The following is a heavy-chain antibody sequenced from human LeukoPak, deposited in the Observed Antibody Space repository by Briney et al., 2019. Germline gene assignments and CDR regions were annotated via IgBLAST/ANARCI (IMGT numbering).Heavy chain of an antibody. CDR3: ARSGYSYGYVDY. D-gene: IGHD5-18*01. CDR2: IYHSGST. J-gene: IGHJ4*02. CDR1: GYSISSDYY. V-gene: IGHV4-38-2*01. Sequence: SETLSLTCAVSGYSISSDYYWGWIRQPPGKGLEWIGSIYHSGSTYYNPSLKSRVTISVDTSKNQFSLKLSSVTAADTAVYYCARSGYSYGYVDYWGQGTLVTVSS.